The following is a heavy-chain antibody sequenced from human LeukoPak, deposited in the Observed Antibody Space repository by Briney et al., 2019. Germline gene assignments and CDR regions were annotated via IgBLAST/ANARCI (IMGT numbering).Heavy chain of an antibody. CDR2: MNPNSGYT. CDR1: GSTFTTYD. CDR3: ARVAGSIDY. J-gene: IGHJ4*02. V-gene: IGHV1-8*03. D-gene: IGHD6-19*01. Sequence: VKVSFKASGSTFTTYDINWVRQATGQGLEWMGWMNPNSGYTGYAQKFQGRVTITRDTSISTAYMELSSLRSEDTAVYYCARVAGSIDYWGQGTLVTVSS.